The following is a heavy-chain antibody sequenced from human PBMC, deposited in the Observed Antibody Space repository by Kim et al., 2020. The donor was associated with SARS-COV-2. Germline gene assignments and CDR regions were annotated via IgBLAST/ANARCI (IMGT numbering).Heavy chain of an antibody. V-gene: IGHV4-31*03. CDR1: GGSISSGGYY. D-gene: IGHD3-10*01. CDR2: IYYSGST. CDR3: ARDAPSWFGELLFYAFDI. J-gene: IGHJ3*02. Sequence: SETLSLTCTVSGGSISSGGYYWSWIRQHPGKGLEWIGYIYYSGSTYYNPSLKSRVTISVDTSKNQFSLKLSSVTAADTAVYYCARDAPSWFGELLFYAFDIWGQGTMVTVSS.